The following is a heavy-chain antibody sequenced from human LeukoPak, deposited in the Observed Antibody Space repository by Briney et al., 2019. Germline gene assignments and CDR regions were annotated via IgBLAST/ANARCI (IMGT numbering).Heavy chain of an antibody. J-gene: IGHJ6*03. CDR3: ARGVRMNQLPHHYFYYMDV. D-gene: IGHD2-2*01. Sequence: ASVKVSCKASGYTFTSYDINWVRQAPGQGLEWMGWMNPHSGNTGYAQKYQGRVTMTRDTSISTAYMELSSLRSEDTALYYCARGVRMNQLPHHYFYYMDVWGKGTAVTVSS. CDR1: GYTFTSYD. V-gene: IGHV1-8*01. CDR2: MNPHSGNT.